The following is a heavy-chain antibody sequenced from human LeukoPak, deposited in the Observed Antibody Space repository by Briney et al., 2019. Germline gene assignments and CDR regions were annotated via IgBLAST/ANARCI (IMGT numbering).Heavy chain of an antibody. CDR1: GGSISSYY. Sequence: PSETLSLTCTVSGGSISSYYWSWIRLPPGKGLEWIGYIYHTGSTNYNPSLKSRVTISVDTSKSQFSLKLSSVTAADTAVYYCARVGAGYYFDYWGQGTLVTVSS. J-gene: IGHJ4*02. D-gene: IGHD1-26*01. V-gene: IGHV4-59*01. CDR3: ARVGAGYYFDY. CDR2: IYHTGST.